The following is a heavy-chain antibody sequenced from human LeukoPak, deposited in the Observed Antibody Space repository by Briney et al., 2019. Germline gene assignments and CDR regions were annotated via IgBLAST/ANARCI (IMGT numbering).Heavy chain of an antibody. CDR3: ARGPRITLVRGGQWYFYMDV. D-gene: IGHD3-10*01. CDR2: INPSGGST. J-gene: IGHJ6*03. CDR1: GYTFTSYG. V-gene: IGHV1-46*01. Sequence: ASVKVSCKASGYTFTSYGISWVRQAPGQGLEWMGIINPSGGSTNYAQKFQGRVTMTRDTSTSTVYMELSSLRSDNTAVYYCARGPRITLVRGGQWYFYMDVWGKGTTVTVSS.